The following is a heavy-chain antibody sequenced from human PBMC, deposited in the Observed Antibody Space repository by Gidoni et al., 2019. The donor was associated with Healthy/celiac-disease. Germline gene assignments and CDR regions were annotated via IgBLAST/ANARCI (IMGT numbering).Heavy chain of an antibody. Sequence: QVQLVESGGGVVQPGRSLRLSCAASGFTFSSYAMHWVRQAPGKGLEWVAVISYDGSNKYYADSVKGRFTISRDNSKNTLYLQMNSLRAEDTAVYYCARDMTVVVADTTGFDYWGQGTLVTVSS. D-gene: IGHD2-15*01. V-gene: IGHV3-30-3*01. J-gene: IGHJ4*02. CDR3: ARDMTVVVADTTGFDY. CDR1: GFTFSSYA. CDR2: ISYDGSNK.